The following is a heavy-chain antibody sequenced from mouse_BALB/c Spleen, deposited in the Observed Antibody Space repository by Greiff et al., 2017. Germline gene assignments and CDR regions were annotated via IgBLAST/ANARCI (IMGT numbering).Heavy chain of an antibody. D-gene: IGHD4-1*01. V-gene: IGHV5-9-3*01. Sequence: EVKLVESGGGLVKPGGSLKLSCAASGFTFSSYAMSWVRQTPEKRLEWVATISSGGSYTYYPDSVKGRFTISRDNAKNTLYLQMISLRSEDTAMYYCARRELACDYWGQGTTLTVSS. CDR2: ISSGGSYT. CDR1: GFTFSSYA. J-gene: IGHJ2*01. CDR3: ARRELACDY.